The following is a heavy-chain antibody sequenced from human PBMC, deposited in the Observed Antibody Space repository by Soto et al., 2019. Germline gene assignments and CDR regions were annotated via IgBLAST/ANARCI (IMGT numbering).Heavy chain of an antibody. CDR3: ARDRGITMIDDY. D-gene: IGHD3-22*01. CDR2: IWYDGSNK. CDR1: GFTFSSYG. J-gene: IGHJ4*02. Sequence: SLRLSCAASGFTFSSYGMHWVRQAPGKGLEWVAVIWYDGSNKYYADSVKGRFTISRDNSKNTLYLQMNSLRAEDTAVYYCARDRGITMIDDYWGQGTLVTVSS. V-gene: IGHV3-33*01.